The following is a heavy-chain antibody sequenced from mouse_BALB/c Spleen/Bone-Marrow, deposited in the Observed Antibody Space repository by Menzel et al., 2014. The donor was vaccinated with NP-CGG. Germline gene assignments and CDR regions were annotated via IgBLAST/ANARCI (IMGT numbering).Heavy chain of an antibody. V-gene: IGHV5-6-3*01. Sequence: EVKVVESGGGLVQPGGSLKLSCAASGFTFSSYGMSWVRQTPDKRLELVASLNSNGGSTYYPDSVKGRFTISRDNAKNTLSLQMSSLKSEDTAMYYCARGNYGNYVDYFDYWGKGTTLTVTS. CDR3: ARGNYGNYVDYFDY. CDR2: LNSNGGST. J-gene: IGHJ2*01. D-gene: IGHD2-1*01. CDR1: GFTFSSYG.